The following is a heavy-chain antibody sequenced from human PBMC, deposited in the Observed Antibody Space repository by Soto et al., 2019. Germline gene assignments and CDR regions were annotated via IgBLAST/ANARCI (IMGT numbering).Heavy chain of an antibody. Sequence: QVQLVQSGAEVKKPGSSVTVSCKASGGTFSTDSISWVRQAPGQGLEWMGGIIPMFGTANNAQKFQGRVTITADESTSTAYMELSSLRSEETDVYFCAREIDGYYGMDVWGQGTTVTVAS. CDR2: IIPMFGTA. CDR1: GGTFSTDS. J-gene: IGHJ6*02. V-gene: IGHV1-69*12. CDR3: AREIDGYYGMDV.